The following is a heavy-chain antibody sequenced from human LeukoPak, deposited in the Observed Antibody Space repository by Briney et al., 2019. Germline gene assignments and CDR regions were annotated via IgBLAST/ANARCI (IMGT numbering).Heavy chain of an antibody. Sequence: GGSLRLSCAASGFTFSSYSMNWVRQAPGKGLEWVSSISSSSSYIYYADSVKGRFTISRDSAKNSLYLQMNSLRAEDTAVYYCARDSRGYSYGLDAFDIWGQGTMVTVSS. CDR2: ISSSSSYI. D-gene: IGHD5-18*01. V-gene: IGHV3-21*01. CDR3: ARDSRGYSYGLDAFDI. J-gene: IGHJ3*02. CDR1: GFTFSSYS.